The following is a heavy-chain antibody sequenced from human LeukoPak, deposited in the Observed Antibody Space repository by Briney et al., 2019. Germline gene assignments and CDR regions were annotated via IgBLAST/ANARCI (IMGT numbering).Heavy chain of an antibody. V-gene: IGHV3-33*01. J-gene: IGHJ3*01. CDR3: ARDARDSVFDL. CDR2: IFRDGSDK. Sequence: PGGSLRLSCAGSGFTFSRNGMHWVRQAPGKGLEWVAVIFRDGSDKYYADSVTGRFTISRDNSKNTLYLQMNSLGADDTAVYYCARDARDSVFDLWGQGTMVTVSS. CDR1: GFTFSRNG.